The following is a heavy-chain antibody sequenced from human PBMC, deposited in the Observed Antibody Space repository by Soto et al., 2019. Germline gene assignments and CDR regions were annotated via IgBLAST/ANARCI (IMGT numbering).Heavy chain of an antibody. CDR2: TYYRSKWYN. J-gene: IGHJ5*02. CDR3: ARDGDSSGSTSGFDP. CDR1: GDSVSSNSAS. D-gene: IGHD6-19*01. V-gene: IGHV6-1*01. Sequence: KSSETLSLTCAISGDSVSSNSASWNWIRQSPSRGLEWLGRTYYRSKWYNEYAVSVKSRITINPDTSKNQFSLQLNSVTPEDTAVYYCARDGDSSGSTSGFDPWGQGTLVTVSS.